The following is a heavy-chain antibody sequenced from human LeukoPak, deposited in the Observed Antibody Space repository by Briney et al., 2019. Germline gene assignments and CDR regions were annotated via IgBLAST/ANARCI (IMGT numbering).Heavy chain of an antibody. CDR3: ARETGDYYDSIVSDY. J-gene: IGHJ4*02. D-gene: IGHD3-22*01. CDR2: INPNSGGT. Sequence: ASVKVSCKASGYTFTGYYMHWVRQAPGQGLEWMGWINPNSGGTNYAQKFQGRVTMTRDTSISTAYMELSRLRSDDTAVYYCARETGDYYDSIVSDYWGQGTLVTVSS. V-gene: IGHV1-2*02. CDR1: GYTFTGYY.